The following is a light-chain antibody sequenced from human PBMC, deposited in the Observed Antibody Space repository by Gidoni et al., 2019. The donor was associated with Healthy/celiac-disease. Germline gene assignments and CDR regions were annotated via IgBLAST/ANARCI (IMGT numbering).Light chain of an antibody. CDR2: RNN. V-gene: IGLV1-47*01. Sequence: QSVLPQPPSASGTPGQRVTISCSGSSSNIGSNYVYWYQQLPGTAPKRLIYRNNQRPSGVPDRFSGSKSGTSDSLAISGLRSEDEADYYCAAWDDSLSGRVFGGGTKLTVL. CDR1: SSNIGSNY. CDR3: AAWDDSLSGRV. J-gene: IGLJ3*02.